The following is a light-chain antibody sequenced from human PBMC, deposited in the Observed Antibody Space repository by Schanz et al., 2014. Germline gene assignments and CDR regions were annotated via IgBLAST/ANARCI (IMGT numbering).Light chain of an antibody. CDR3: QTWGTGIQV. CDR1: SGHSTYA. Sequence: QPVLTQSPSASASLGASVKLTCTLSSGHSTYAIAWHQQQAEKGPRYLMMLNSDGSHNKGNGIPDRFSGSSSGAERYLTISSLQSEDEADYYCQTWGTGIQVFGGGTQLTVL. J-gene: IGLJ2*01. CDR2: LNSDGSH. V-gene: IGLV4-69*01.